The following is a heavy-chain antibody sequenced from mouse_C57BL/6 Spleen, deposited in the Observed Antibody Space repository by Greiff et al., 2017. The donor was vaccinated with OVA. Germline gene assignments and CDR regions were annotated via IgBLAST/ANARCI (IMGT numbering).Heavy chain of an antibody. J-gene: IGHJ4*01. Sequence: VQLQQSGAELVRPGSSVKLSCKASGYTFTSYWMHWVKQRPIQGLEWIGNIDPSDSETHYNQKFKDKATLTVDKSSSTAYMQLSSLTSEDSAVYYCARGGDGYSYAMDYWGQGTSVTVSS. V-gene: IGHV1-52*01. CDR2: IDPSDSET. CDR3: ARGGDGYSYAMDY. D-gene: IGHD2-3*01. CDR1: GYTFTSYW.